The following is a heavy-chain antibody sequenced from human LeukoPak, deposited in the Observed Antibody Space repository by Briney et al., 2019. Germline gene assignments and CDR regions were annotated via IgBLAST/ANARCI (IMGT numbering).Heavy chain of an antibody. J-gene: IGHJ5*02. V-gene: IGHV1-69*13. Sequence: ASVKVSCKASGGTFSSYAISWVRQAPGQGLEWMGGIIPIFGTANYAQKFQGRVTITADESTSTAYMELSSLRSEDTAVYYCARVGGSTGYSSSWYHWLDPWGQGTLVTVSS. CDR2: IIPIFGTA. D-gene: IGHD6-13*01. CDR3: ARVGGSTGYSSSWYHWLDP. CDR1: GGTFSSYA.